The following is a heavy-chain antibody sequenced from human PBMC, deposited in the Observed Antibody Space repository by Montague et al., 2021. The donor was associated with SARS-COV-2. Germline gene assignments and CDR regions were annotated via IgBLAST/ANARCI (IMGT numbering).Heavy chain of an antibody. CDR1: GASISTGIYY. CDR2: IYTSGRT. V-gene: IGHV4-61*02. CDR3: ARVPSGILCGFYSFYFDF. Sequence: TLSLTCTVSGASISTGIYYWSWIRQPAGKGLEWIGRIYTSGRTDYNPSLKSRVTMSADTSKNQFSMKLTYATAADTAVYYCARVPSGILCGFYSFYFDFWGPGMRVTVS. D-gene: IGHD3-9*01. J-gene: IGHJ4*02.